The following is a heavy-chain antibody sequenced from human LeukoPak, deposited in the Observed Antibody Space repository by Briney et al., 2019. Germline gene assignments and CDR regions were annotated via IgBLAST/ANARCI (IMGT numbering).Heavy chain of an antibody. CDR3: AREPRRGTSFDY. CDR1: GGSISSYY. J-gene: IGHJ4*02. V-gene: IGHV4-59*01. D-gene: IGHD3-10*01. Sequence: SETLSLTCTVSGGSISSYYWSWIRQSPGKGLEWIGYIYYTGSTNYNPSLKSRVTISVDTSKNQFSLNLSSVTAADTAVYHCAREPRRGTSFDYWGQGTLVTVSS. CDR2: IYYTGST.